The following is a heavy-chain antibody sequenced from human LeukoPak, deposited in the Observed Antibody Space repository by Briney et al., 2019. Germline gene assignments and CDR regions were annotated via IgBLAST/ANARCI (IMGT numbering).Heavy chain of an antibody. D-gene: IGHD2-2*01. CDR2: IYHSGST. CDR3: ARLVPGFDP. V-gene: IGHV4-38-2*01. Sequence: PSETLSLTCAVSGYSISSGYYWGWIRQPPGKGLEWIGSIYHSGSTYYNPSLKSRVTISVDTSKNQFPLKLSSVTAADTAVYYCARLVPGFDPWGQGTLVTVSS. CDR1: GYSISSGYY. J-gene: IGHJ5*02.